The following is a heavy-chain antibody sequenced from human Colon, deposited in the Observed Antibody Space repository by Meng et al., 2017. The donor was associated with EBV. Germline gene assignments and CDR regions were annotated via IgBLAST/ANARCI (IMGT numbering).Heavy chain of an antibody. J-gene: IGHJ4*02. CDR3: ARGKQDAWELLTY. Sequence: QGQLQASGQERVRPSGTLSFTCGVLGVSISSNFRWTWVGQHPGKGLEWIGDIDDSGSTNYNPSLNSRISISLDKSKNHFSLKVNSVTAADTAVYYCARGKQDAWELLTYWGQGALVTVSS. V-gene: IGHV4-4*02. D-gene: IGHD1-26*01. CDR1: GVSISSNFR. CDR2: IDDSGST.